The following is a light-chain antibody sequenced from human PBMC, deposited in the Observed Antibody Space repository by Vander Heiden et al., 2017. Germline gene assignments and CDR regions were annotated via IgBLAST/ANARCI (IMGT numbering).Light chain of an antibody. CDR2: GAS. CDR3: QQYGSSPLT. V-gene: IGKV3-20*01. Sequence: IVLTHSTGTLSLSPGERATLSCTASQSVSSSYLAWYQQKPGQAPRLLIYGASSRATGIPDRFSGSGSGTDFTLTISRLEPEDLAVYYCQQYGSSPLTFGPGTKVDIK. CDR1: QSVSSSY. J-gene: IGKJ3*01.